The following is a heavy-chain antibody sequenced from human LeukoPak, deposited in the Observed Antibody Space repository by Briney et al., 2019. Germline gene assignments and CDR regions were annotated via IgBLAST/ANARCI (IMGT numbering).Heavy chain of an antibody. V-gene: IGHV3-7*01. CDR3: AEGGNSVHY. D-gene: IGHD4-23*01. CDR1: GFTFSDYW. CDR2: INQDGSEK. J-gene: IGHJ4*02. Sequence: QPGGSLRLSCTASGFTFSDYWMSWVRQAPGKGLEWVANINQDGSEKYSVDSLRGRFTISRDNPKNSLYLQMDSLRAEDTAVYYCAEGGNSVHYWGQGTLVTVSS.